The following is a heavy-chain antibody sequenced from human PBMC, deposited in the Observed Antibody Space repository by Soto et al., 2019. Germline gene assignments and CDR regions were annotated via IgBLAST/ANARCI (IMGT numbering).Heavy chain of an antibody. V-gene: IGHV4-61*01. Sequence: TSETLSLTCTVPGGFVTSDTHAWSWIRQTPGKRLEWIGFIYSGGSTKNPSLRSRVTMSVDTSKNQFSLKLRSVIVADTAVYHCARFVRSCSATTCSTRADVWGQGITVTVSS. J-gene: IGHJ6*02. CDR2: IYSGGST. CDR1: GGFVTSDTHA. CDR3: ARFVRSCSATTCSTRADV. D-gene: IGHD2-2*01.